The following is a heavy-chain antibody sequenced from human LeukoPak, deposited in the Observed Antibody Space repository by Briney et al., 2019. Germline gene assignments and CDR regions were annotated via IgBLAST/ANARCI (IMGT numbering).Heavy chain of an antibody. CDR3: AKLGQTYYDILTGIPSFDY. CDR2: ISGSSGST. Sequence: GGSLRLSCAASGFTFSSYAMSWVRQAPGKGLEWVSAISGSSGSTYYADSVKGRFTISRDNSKNTLYLQMNSLRAEDTAVYYCAKLGQTYYDILTGIPSFDYWGQGTLVTVSS. V-gene: IGHV3-23*01. CDR1: GFTFSSYA. D-gene: IGHD3-9*01. J-gene: IGHJ4*02.